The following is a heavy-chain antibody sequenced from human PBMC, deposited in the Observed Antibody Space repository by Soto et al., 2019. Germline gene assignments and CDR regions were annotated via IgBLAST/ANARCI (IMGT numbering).Heavy chain of an antibody. J-gene: IGHJ6*02. CDR2: INAGNGNT. CDR1: GYTFTSYA. Sequence: ASVKVSCKASGYTFTSYAMHWVRQAPGQRLEWMGWINAGNGNTKYSQKFQGRVTITRDTSASTAYMELSSLRFEDTAVYYCARDLDSSSSIYYYYYDMDVWGQGTTVTVCS. CDR3: ARDLDSSSSIYYYYYDMDV. V-gene: IGHV1-3*01. D-gene: IGHD6-6*01.